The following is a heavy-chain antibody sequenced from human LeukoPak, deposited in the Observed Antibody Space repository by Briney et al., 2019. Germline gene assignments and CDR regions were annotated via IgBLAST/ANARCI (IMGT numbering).Heavy chain of an antibody. J-gene: IGHJ4*02. D-gene: IGHD6-19*01. CDR1: GFTFSNAW. Sequence: KPGGSLRLSCAASGFTFSNAWMSWVRQAPGKGLEWVGRIKSKTDGGTTDYAAPVKGRFTISRDDSKNTLYLQMNSLKTEDTAVYYCTTDPTSRGWYLLDYWGQGTLVTVSS. CDR3: TTDPTSRGWYLLDY. CDR2: IKSKTDGGTT. V-gene: IGHV3-15*01.